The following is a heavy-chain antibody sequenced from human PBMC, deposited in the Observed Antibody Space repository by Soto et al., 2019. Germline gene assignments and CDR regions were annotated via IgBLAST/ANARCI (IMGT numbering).Heavy chain of an antibody. J-gene: IGHJ6*02. CDR2: IYYSGST. V-gene: IGHV4-59*01. CDR1: CGSISSYY. D-gene: IGHD5-18*01. Sequence: PSETLSLTCTVSCGSISSYYWSWIRQPPGKGLEWIGYIYYSGSTNYNPSLKSRVTISVDTSKNQFSLNLSSVTAADTAVYYCARGPDTAMVMGYYYYGMDLWGQGTTVTVSS. CDR3: ARGPDTAMVMGYYYYGMDL.